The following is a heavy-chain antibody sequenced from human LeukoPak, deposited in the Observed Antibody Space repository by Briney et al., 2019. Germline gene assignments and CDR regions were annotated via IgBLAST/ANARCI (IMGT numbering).Heavy chain of an antibody. CDR3: GRDPNGDYVGAFEF. CDR2: IRGSGGNT. V-gene: IGHV3-23*01. J-gene: IGHJ3*01. CDR1: GFTFSNYA. Sequence: RGSLRLSCAASGFTFSNYALVWVRQAPGKGLEWVSAIRGSGGNTNYADAVKGRFTISRDNSKNTLYLQMNSLRAEDTAVYYCGRDPNGDYVGAFEFWGQGTMVTVSS. D-gene: IGHD4-17*01.